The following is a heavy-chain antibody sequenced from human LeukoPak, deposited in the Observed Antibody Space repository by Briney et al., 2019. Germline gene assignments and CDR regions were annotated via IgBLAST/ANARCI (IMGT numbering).Heavy chain of an antibody. CDR3: AKGVSIAAAAHYYYYGMDV. J-gene: IGHJ6*02. D-gene: IGHD6-13*01. CDR2: ISWNSGSI. Sequence: GGSLRLSCAASGFTFDDYAMHWVRQAPGKGLEWVSGISWNSGSIGYADSVRGRFTISRDYAKNSLYLQMNSLRAEDTALYYCAKGVSIAAAAHYYYYGMDVWGQGTTVTVSS. V-gene: IGHV3-9*01. CDR1: GFTFDDYA.